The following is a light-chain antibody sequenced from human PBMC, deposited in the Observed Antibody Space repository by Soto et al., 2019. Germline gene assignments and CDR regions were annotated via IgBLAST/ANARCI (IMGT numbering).Light chain of an antibody. CDR1: QSISSY. CDR2: AAS. Sequence: DIQMTQSPSSLSASVGDRVTITCRASQSISSYLNWYQQKPGKAPKLLISAASNLQSGVPSRFSASGSGTDFTLTIASLQPEDFSTYYCQQSDSTPYTFGQGTKVDIK. CDR3: QQSDSTPYT. J-gene: IGKJ2*01. V-gene: IGKV1-39*01.